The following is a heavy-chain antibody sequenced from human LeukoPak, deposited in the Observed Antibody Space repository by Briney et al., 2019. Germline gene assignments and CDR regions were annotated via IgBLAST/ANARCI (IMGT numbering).Heavy chain of an antibody. J-gene: IGHJ4*02. V-gene: IGHV1-3*03. D-gene: IGHD3-16*02. CDR1: GYIFSDYT. CDR2: INGENGNT. Sequence: GASVKVSCKASGYIFSDYTMHWVRQAPGQRLEWMGWINGENGNTKYSQELRGRVTFTSDSSATTVYMELSSLRSEDVAVYYCAREVITFGGVIVIYFDYWGQGTLVTVSS. CDR3: AREVITFGGVIVIYFDY.